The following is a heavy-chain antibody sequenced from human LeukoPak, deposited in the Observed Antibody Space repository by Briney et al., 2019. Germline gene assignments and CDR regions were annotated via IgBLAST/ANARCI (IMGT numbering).Heavy chain of an antibody. CDR3: AKDFGILGGYFDS. CDR1: GFTFSSYG. D-gene: IGHD3-16*01. V-gene: IGHV3-30*18. CDR2: ISNDGSDK. J-gene: IGHJ4*02. Sequence: PGRSLRLSCAASGFTFSSYGMHWVRQAPGKGLEWVTVISNDGSDKFFADSVKGRFTISRDNSQNTLYLQMNSLRAEDTALYYCAKDFGILGGYFDSWGQGTLVTVSS.